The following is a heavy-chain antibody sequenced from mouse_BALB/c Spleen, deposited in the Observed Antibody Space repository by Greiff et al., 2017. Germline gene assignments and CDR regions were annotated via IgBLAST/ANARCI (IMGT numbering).Heavy chain of an antibody. CDR3: ARCNYDAMDY. CDR1: GYSITSDYA. J-gene: IGHJ4*01. CDR2: ISYSGST. Sequence: EVKLVESGPGLVKPSQSLSLTCTVTGYSITSDYAWNWIRQFPGNKLEWMGYISYSGSTSYNPSLKSRISITRDTSKNQFFLQLNSVTTEDTATYYCARCNYDAMDYWGQGTSVTVSS. D-gene: IGHD2-1*01. V-gene: IGHV3-2*02.